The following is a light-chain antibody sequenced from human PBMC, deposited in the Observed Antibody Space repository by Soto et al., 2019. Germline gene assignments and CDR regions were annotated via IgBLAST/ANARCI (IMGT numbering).Light chain of an antibody. V-gene: IGKV3-15*01. Sequence: EIVMTQSPVTLSLSPGDTATLSCRASQTITSNLAWYQQKPGQPPRLLIYGVSTRATGIPARFSGSGSGTEFTLTITNLQSEDFAVYYCQQYSSWVTFGGGTQLEI. CDR1: QTITSN. CDR3: QQYSSWVT. J-gene: IGKJ4*01. CDR2: GVS.